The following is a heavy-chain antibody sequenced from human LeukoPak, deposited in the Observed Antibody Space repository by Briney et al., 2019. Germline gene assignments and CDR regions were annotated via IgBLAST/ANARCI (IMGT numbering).Heavy chain of an antibody. CDR3: ARDRDGGKPAEFDP. CDR2: ITSDGGST. V-gene: IGHV3-74*01. J-gene: IGHJ5*02. CDR1: GFTFSSYW. Sequence: GGSLRLSCAASGFTFSSYWMFWVRQVPGKGLVWVSRITSDGGSTAYADSVKGRFTISRDNAKNTLYLQMNSLRVEDTAVYYCARDRDGGKPAEFDPWGQGSLVIVSS. D-gene: IGHD4-23*01.